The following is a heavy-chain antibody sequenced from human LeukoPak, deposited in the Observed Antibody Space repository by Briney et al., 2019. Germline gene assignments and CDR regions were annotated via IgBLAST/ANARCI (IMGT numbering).Heavy chain of an antibody. V-gene: IGHV4-39*01. D-gene: IGHD5-18*01. CDR3: ASQDSDTAMVTRF. J-gene: IGHJ4*02. CDR1: GGSISSSSSHY. CDR2: IYYGGST. Sequence: SETLSLTCTVSGGSISSSSSHYWGWIRQSPGKGLEWIGSIYYGGSTYYNPSLNSRVTISADTSKNQFSLRLTSVTAADTAVYFCASQDSDTAMVTRFWGQGTLVTVSS.